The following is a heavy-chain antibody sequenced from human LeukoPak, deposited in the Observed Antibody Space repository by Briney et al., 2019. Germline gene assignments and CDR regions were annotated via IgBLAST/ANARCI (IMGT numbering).Heavy chain of an antibody. J-gene: IGHJ4*02. CDR1: GGSISSRSYY. CDR3: AIVSSWYLTH. CDR2: ISDSGNT. Sequence: SETLSLTCTVSGGSISSRSYYWGWIRQPPGKGLEWIGKISDSGNTYYSPSLRSRVTISIDMSKNQFSLKLSSVTATDTAVYYCAIVSSWYLTHWGQGTLVTVSS. V-gene: IGHV4-39*01. D-gene: IGHD6-13*01.